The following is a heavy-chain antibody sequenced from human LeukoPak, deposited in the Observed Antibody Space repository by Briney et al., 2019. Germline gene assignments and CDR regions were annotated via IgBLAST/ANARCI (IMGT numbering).Heavy chain of an antibody. J-gene: IGHJ5*02. Sequence: GASVKVSCKASGYTFTGYYMHWVRQAPGQGLEWMERINPNSGGTNYAQKFQGRVTMTRDTSISTAYMELSRLRSDDTAVYYCARALYYDILTGYYPWDWFDPWGQGTLVTVSS. CDR2: INPNSGGT. CDR3: ARALYYDILTGYYPWDWFDP. D-gene: IGHD3-9*01. CDR1: GYTFTGYY. V-gene: IGHV1-2*06.